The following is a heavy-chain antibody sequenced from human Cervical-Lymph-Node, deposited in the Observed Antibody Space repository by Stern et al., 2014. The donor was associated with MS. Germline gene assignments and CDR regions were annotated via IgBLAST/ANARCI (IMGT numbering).Heavy chain of an antibody. Sequence: EMQLVESGGGLVKPGESLRLSCDASGFTFSHYSINWVRQAPGKGLAWISSISNNSTHTYYADAVEGRFTIPRDSAKDSVSLHMVSLRAEDTAVYYCARARVGDYARSPHLDSWGQGTLVTVSS. J-gene: IGHJ4*02. CDR2: ISNNSTHT. CDR3: ARARVGDYARSPHLDS. CDR1: GFTFSHYS. V-gene: IGHV3-21*01. D-gene: IGHD4-17*01.